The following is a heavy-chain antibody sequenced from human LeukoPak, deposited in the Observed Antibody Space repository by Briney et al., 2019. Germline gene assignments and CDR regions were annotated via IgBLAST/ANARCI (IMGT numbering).Heavy chain of an antibody. CDR1: GFTFSDYY. CDR2: ISSSGSTI. J-gene: IGHJ5*02. Sequence: GGSLRLSCAASGFTFSDYYMSWIRQAPGKGLEWVSYISSSGSTIYYADSVKGRFTISRDNAKNSLYLQMNSLRAEDTAVYYCARDRGQGARVVPAARRAAEYGYWFDPWGQGTLVTVSS. D-gene: IGHD2-2*01. V-gene: IGHV3-11*04. CDR3: ARDRGQGARVVPAARRAAEYGYWFDP.